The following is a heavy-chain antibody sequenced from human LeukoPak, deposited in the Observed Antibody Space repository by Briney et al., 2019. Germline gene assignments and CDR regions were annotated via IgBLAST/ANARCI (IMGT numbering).Heavy chain of an antibody. V-gene: IGHV4-4*07. Sequence: SETLSLTCTVSGGSISSYYWSWIRQPAEKGLEWIGRIYTSGSTNYNPSLKSRVTMSVDTSKNQFSLKLSSVTAADTAVYYCAREVTYYYDSSGYYYYFDYWGQGALVTVSS. CDR2: IYTSGST. CDR3: AREVTYYYDSSGYYYYFDY. CDR1: GGSISSYY. D-gene: IGHD3-22*01. J-gene: IGHJ4*02.